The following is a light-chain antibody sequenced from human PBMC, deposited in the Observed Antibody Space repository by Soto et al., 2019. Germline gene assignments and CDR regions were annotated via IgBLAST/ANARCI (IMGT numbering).Light chain of an antibody. CDR3: AAWDDSLRVGV. Sequence: QSVLTQPPSASGTPGQRVTISCSGSSSNIGINHVYWYQQLPGTAPKLLIYRNDQRPSGVPDRFSGSKSGTSASLAISGLRSEDEADYYCAAWDDSLRVGVFGGGTKLTV. J-gene: IGLJ3*02. CDR1: SSNIGINH. CDR2: RND. V-gene: IGLV1-47*01.